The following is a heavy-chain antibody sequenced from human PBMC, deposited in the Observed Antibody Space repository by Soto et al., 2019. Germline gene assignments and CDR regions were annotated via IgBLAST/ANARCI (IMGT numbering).Heavy chain of an antibody. CDR1: GYTFSNYD. CDR2: VNPNNGDT. D-gene: IGHD3-10*01. CDR3: AKVSRKGSAIDFDY. J-gene: IGHJ4*01. Sequence: QVQLVQSGAELKKPGASVKVSCKASGYTFSNYDMNWVRQATGQGPEWIGRVNPNNGDTGYAQKFQGRVTLTTDISTTTAYMQLTSLRSEDTAIYYCAKVSRKGSAIDFDYWGHGTLITVSS. V-gene: IGHV1-8*01.